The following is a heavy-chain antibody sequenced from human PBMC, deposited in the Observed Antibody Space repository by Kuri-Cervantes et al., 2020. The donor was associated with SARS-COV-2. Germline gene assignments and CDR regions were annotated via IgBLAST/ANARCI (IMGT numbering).Heavy chain of an antibody. CDR1: GSITSNF. CDR3: ARDLWGSPGYMDV. Sequence: GSITSNFWTWIRQPPGKGLEWIGEINHSGSTNYNPSLKSRVTISVDTSKNQFSLRLSSVTAADTAVYYCARDLWGSPGYMDVWGKGTTVTVSS. J-gene: IGHJ6*03. V-gene: IGHV4-34*01. D-gene: IGHD3-16*01. CDR2: INHSGST.